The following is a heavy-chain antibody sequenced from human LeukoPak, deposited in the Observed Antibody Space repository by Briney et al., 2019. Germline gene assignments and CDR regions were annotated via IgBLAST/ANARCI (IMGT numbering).Heavy chain of an antibody. J-gene: IGHJ1*01. D-gene: IGHD3-22*01. CDR1: GFTFRDYY. CDR3: ARVDFYYDSSGYVGEYFQH. V-gene: IGHV3-11*01. Sequence: GGSLRLSCAASGFTFRDYYMSWIRQAPGKGLEWFSYISSSATNIQYADSVKGRFTISRDNAKNSLYLQMNSLRVEDTAFYYCARVDFYYDSSGYVGEYFQHWGQGTLVTVSS. CDR2: ISSSATNI.